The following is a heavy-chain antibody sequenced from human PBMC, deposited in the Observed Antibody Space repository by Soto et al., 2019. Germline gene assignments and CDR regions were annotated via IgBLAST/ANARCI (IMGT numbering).Heavy chain of an antibody. D-gene: IGHD1-26*01. CDR3: AREGASGLGMDV. J-gene: IGHJ6*02. Sequence: SETLSLTCTVSGGSMSSYYWGWIRQAAGKPLEWIGRIYTTGSTNYNPSLRSRVTLSLDTSKNQFSLKLRSVTAADTAVYYCAREGASGLGMDVWGQGTTVTVSS. CDR2: IYTTGST. CDR1: GGSMSSYY. V-gene: IGHV4-4*07.